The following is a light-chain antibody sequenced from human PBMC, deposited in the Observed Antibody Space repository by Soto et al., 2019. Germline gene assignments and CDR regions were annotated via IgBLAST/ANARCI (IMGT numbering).Light chain of an antibody. CDR1: QSMGSN. CDR3: QQLNSYPIT. J-gene: IGKJ5*01. V-gene: IGKV3-15*01. Sequence: EIVMTQSPASLSVSPGERATLSCRASQSMGSNLAWYQQKPGQAPRLLIYGASTRATGIPARFSGSGSETEFTLTISSLQPEDFATYFCQQLNSYPITFGQGTRLEIK. CDR2: GAS.